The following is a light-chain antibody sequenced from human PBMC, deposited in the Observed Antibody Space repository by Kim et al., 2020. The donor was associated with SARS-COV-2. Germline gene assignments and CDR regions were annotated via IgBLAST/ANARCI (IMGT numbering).Light chain of an antibody. Sequence: RSASIGDRVTITCRASRTLDNWVAWYQQKPGAAPKLLVFKAFNLQSEAPSRFRGSGSGAEYTLTINNLQPDDFATYFCQQYHTRYSFGQGTKLEI. CDR2: KAF. CDR1: RTLDNW. J-gene: IGKJ2*03. V-gene: IGKV1-5*03. CDR3: QQYHTRYS.